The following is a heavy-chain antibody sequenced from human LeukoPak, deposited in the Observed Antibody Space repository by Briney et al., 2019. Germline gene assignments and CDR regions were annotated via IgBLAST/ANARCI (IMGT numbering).Heavy chain of an antibody. Sequence: GGSLRLSCAASGPTFSRYGMHWVRQGPGKGLEWVAIISYDGSNKYYADSVKGRFIISRDNSKNTLYLQMNSLRAEDTAVYFCARGQETTGWSAFDNWGLGTLVTVSS. V-gene: IGHV3-30*05. CDR2: ISYDGSNK. D-gene: IGHD6-19*01. CDR3: ARGQETTGWSAFDN. J-gene: IGHJ4*02. CDR1: GPTFSRYG.